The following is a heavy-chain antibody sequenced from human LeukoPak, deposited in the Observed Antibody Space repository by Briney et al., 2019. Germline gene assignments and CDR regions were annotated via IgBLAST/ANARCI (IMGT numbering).Heavy chain of an antibody. CDR2: MDYRGTS. J-gene: IGHJ4*02. D-gene: IGHD6-19*01. CDR1: GGSLSSSSYY. V-gene: IGHV4-39*02. CDR3: AREYSRSVVAGSRPDL. Sequence: SETLALTCSLSGGSLSSSSYYWGWIRQSPGKGLEWLGSMDYRGTSYENSSLKSRLTLSIDTSNNQFSLKLTSVTAADTAVYYCAREYSRSVVAGSRPDLWGQGLLVTVSS.